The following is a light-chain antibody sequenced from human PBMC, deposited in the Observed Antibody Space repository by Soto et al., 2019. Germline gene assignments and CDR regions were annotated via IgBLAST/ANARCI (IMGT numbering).Light chain of an antibody. CDR1: QSISDT. J-gene: IGKJ5*01. CDR3: QQRSNWPPTIT. V-gene: IGKV3-11*01. CDR2: DAS. Sequence: IVLTQSPATLCLSPVEISTLASRAAQSISDTLAWYQQKPGQAPRLLIYDASNRATGIPARFSGSGSGTDFTLTISSLEPEDVAVYYCQQRSNWPPTITFGQGTRLEIK.